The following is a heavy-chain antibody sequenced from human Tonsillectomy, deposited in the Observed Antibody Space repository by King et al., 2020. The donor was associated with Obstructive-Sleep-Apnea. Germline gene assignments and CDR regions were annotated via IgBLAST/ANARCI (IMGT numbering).Heavy chain of an antibody. CDR3: ARWEANSSPDY. CDR2: SNVYNGDT. J-gene: IGHJ4*02. V-gene: IGHV1-18*01. D-gene: IGHD6-19*01. CDR1: GFTFSNYG. Sequence: QLVQSGAEVKKPGASVKVSCKASGFTFSNYGIIWVRQAPGQGLEWMGWSNVYNGDTNYAQRLQARVTMTTDTSTTTAYMELRSLRSDDTAVYYCARWEANSSPDYWGQGTLVTVSS.